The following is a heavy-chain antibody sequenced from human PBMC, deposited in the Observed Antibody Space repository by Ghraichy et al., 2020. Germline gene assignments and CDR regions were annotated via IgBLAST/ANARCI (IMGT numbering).Heavy chain of an antibody. J-gene: IGHJ4*02. D-gene: IGHD6-19*01. V-gene: IGHV3-33*01. CDR1: GFTFSSYA. CDR2: IWNDGSNK. CDR3: ARDNGQWLVLGY. Sequence: GGSLRLSCAASGFTFSSYAMHWVRQAPGRGLEWVAVIWNDGSNKYSADSVKGRFTISRDNSKNTLYLQMNSLRAEDTAVYYCARDNGQWLVLGYWGQGTLVTVSS.